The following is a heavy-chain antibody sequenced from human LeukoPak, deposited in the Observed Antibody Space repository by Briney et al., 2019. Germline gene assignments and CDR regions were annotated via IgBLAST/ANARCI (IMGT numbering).Heavy chain of an antibody. D-gene: IGHD2-2*01. CDR2: IYHSGST. CDR1: GGSISSGGYS. CDR3: ARGEEDIVVVPAAMWFDP. V-gene: IGHV4-30-2*01. Sequence: SETLSLTCAVSGGSISSGGYSWSWIRQPPGKGLEWIGYIYHSGSTYYNPSLKSRVTISVDRSKNQFSLKLSSVTAADTAVYYCARGEEDIVVVPAAMWFDPWGQGTLVTVSS. J-gene: IGHJ5*02.